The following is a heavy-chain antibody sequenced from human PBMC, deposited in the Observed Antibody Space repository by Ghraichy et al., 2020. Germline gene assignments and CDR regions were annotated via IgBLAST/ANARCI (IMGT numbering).Heavy chain of an antibody. CDR1: GGSFSGYY. D-gene: IGHD6-13*01. CDR3: ARVAPQRYSSSPFWFDP. V-gene: IGHV4-34*01. CDR2: INHSGST. J-gene: IGHJ5*02. Sequence: SETLSLTCAVYGGSFSGYYWSWIRQPPGKGLEWIGEINHSGSTNYNPSLKSRVTISVDTSKNQFSLKLSSVTAADTAVYYCARVAPQRYSSSPFWFDPWGQGTLVTVSS.